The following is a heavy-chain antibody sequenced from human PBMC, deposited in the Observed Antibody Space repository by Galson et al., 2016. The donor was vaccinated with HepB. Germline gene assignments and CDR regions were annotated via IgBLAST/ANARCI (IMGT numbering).Heavy chain of an antibody. CDR2: ISFNEDKK. J-gene: IGHJ6*02. Sequence: SLRLSCAVSGFTFRKYGMHWVRQPPGKGLQWVAAISFNEDKKFYLDSVRGRFTVSRDSSKNTLYLQLNSLRPDDTAVYFCARGGYGASFYYGVDVWGQGTTVTVSS. CDR3: ARGGYGASFYYGVDV. D-gene: IGHD4-17*01. V-gene: IGHV3-30*03. CDR1: GFTFRKYG.